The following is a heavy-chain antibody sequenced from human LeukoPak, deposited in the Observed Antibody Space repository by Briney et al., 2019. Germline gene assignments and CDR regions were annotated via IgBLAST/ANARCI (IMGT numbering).Heavy chain of an antibody. J-gene: IGHJ6*03. CDR2: ISSSSSYI. CDR3: ARVRFLEWLPSEDMDV. D-gene: IGHD3-3*01. CDR1: GFTFSSYS. Sequence: GGSLRLSCAASGFTFSSYSMTWVRQAPGKGLEWVSSISSSSSYIYYADSVKGRFTISRDNAKNSLYLQMNSLRAEDTAVYYCARVRFLEWLPSEDMDVRGKGTTVTVSS. V-gene: IGHV3-21*01.